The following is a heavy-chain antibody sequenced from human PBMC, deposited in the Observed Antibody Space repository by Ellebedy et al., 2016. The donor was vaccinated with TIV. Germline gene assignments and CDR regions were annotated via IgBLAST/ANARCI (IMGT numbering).Heavy chain of an antibody. J-gene: IGHJ4*02. V-gene: IGHV3-7*03. Sequence: GESLKISCAASGFTFSSYWMSWVRQAPGKGLEWVANIKQDGSEKYYVDSVKGRFTISRDNAKNSLYLQMNSLRAEDTAVYYCARDHRGSSRAYFDYWGQGTLVTVSS. CDR2: IKQDGSEK. CDR1: GFTFSSYW. CDR3: ARDHRGSSRAYFDY. D-gene: IGHD3-10*01.